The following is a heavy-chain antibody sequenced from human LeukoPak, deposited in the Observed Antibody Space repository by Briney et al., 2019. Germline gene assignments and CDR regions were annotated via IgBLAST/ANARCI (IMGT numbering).Heavy chain of an antibody. V-gene: IGHV1-8*01. J-gene: IGHJ6*03. CDR3: AREAPSGSYGIYYYYMDV. Sequence: ASVKVSCKASGYTFTSYDINWVRQATGQGLEWMGWMNPNSGNTGYAQKFQGRVTMTRNTSISTAYMELSSLRSEDTAVYYCAREAPSGSYGIYYYYMDVWGKGTTVTISS. D-gene: IGHD1-26*01. CDR2: MNPNSGNT. CDR1: GYTFTSYD.